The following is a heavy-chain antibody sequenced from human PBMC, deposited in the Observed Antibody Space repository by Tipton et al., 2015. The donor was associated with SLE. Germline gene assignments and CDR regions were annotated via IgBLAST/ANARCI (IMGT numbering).Heavy chain of an antibody. J-gene: IGHJ6*03. CDR1: GYSFTSYY. V-gene: IGHV1-46*01. CDR2: IHPSGGSA. CDR3: ARGDYYYYYMDV. Sequence: QVQLVQSGPEVKKSGASVKVSCKASGYSFTSYYIHWVRQAPGQGLEWMGIIHPSGGSASYAQEIQGRVTMTRDTSTSTVYMELSSLRSEDTAVYYCARGDYYYYYMDVWVKGTTVTVSS.